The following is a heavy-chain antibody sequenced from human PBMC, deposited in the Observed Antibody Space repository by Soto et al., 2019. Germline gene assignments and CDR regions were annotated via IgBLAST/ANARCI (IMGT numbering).Heavy chain of an antibody. V-gene: IGHV4-39*01. D-gene: IGHD6-13*01. CDR2: IYYSGST. CDR3: ARITSIAAARLWVGGSYFRDY. Sequence: QLQLQESGPGLVKPSETLSRTCTVSGGSISSSSYYWGWIRQPPGKGLEWIGSIYYSGSTYYNPSLKSRVTISVDTSKNQLSLKLSSVTAADTSVYYCARITSIAAARLWVGGSYFRDYWGQGTLVTVSS. CDR1: GGSISSSSYY. J-gene: IGHJ4*02.